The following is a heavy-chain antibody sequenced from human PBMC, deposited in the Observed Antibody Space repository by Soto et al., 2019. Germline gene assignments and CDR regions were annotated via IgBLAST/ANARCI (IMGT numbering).Heavy chain of an antibody. CDR3: TRGLLGGAPSYTFHGMGV. J-gene: IGHJ6*01. CDR2: SRNRVNSHTT. Sequence: EVQLVESGGGLVQPGGSLRLSCAASGFTFSDHYMDWVRQAPGKGLEWVARSRNRVNSHTTEYAASVKGRFTISRDESKRSLYLQMNSLKIEDTAVYYCTRGLLGGAPSYTFHGMGVWGQGTTVTVSS. V-gene: IGHV3-72*01. D-gene: IGHD1-26*01. CDR1: GFTFSDHY.